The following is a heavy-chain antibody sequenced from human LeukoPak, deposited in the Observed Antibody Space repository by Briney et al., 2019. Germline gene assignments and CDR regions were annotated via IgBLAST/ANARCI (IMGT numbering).Heavy chain of an antibody. J-gene: IGHJ4*02. D-gene: IGHD6-13*01. Sequence: GASVKVSCKASGYTFTGYYMHWVRQAPGQGLEWMGWINPNSGGTNYAQKFQGRGTMTRDTSISTAYMELRSLRSDDTAVYYCARGGRIAALKWGGDYWGQGTLVTVSS. CDR3: ARGGRIAALKWGGDY. CDR1: GYTFTGYY. CDR2: INPNSGGT. V-gene: IGHV1-2*02.